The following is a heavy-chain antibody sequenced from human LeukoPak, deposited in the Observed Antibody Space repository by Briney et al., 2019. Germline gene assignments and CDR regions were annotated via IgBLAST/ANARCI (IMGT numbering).Heavy chain of an antibody. CDR3: VSVTTVVEDYYYMDV. D-gene: IGHD4-23*01. Sequence: GGSLRLSCAASGFTFSNYEMNWVRQAPGKGLEWVSYISSSGYTIRNADSVKGRFTISRDNAKNSLYLQMNSLRDEDTAFYYCVSVTTVVEDYYYMDVWGKGTTVTVSS. CDR2: ISSSGYTI. J-gene: IGHJ6*03. V-gene: IGHV3-48*03. CDR1: GFTFSNYE.